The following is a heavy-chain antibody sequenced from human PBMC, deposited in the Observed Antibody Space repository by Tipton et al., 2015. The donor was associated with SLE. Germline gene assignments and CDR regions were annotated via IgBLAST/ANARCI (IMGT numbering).Heavy chain of an antibody. Sequence: TLSLTCTVSGDSISSGSYYWSWIRQPAGKGLEWIGRIHTVGNTNYNPSLKSRVTVSLDTSKNQFSLKLSSVTAADTAVYYCARETSQLLWFGGTGSEYNLFDPWGRGTLVTVSS. V-gene: IGHV4-61*02. D-gene: IGHD3-10*01. CDR2: IHTVGNT. J-gene: IGHJ5*02. CDR3: ARETSQLLWFGGTGSEYNLFDP. CDR1: GDSISSGSYY.